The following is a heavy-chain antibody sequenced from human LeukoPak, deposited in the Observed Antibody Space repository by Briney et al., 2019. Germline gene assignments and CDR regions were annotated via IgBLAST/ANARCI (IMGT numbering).Heavy chain of an antibody. Sequence: SETLSLTCTVSGGSISSGSYYWSWIRQPAGEGLEWIGRIYTSGSTNYNPSLKSRVTISVDTSKNQFSLKLSSVTAADTAVYYCARDRSFRYNWYYFDYWGQGTLVTVSS. D-gene: IGHD1-20*01. V-gene: IGHV4-61*02. CDR2: IYTSGST. J-gene: IGHJ4*02. CDR1: GGSISSGSYY. CDR3: ARDRSFRYNWYYFDY.